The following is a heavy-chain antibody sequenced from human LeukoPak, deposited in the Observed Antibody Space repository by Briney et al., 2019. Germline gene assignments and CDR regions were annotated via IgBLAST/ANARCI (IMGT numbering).Heavy chain of an antibody. J-gene: IGHJ5*02. Sequence: GGSLRLSCAASRFTFSSYAMHWVRQAPGKGLEWVAVISYDGSNKYYADPVKGRFTISRDNSKNTLYLQMNSLRAEDTAVYYCARVPKFPYSSSRPFDPWGQGTLVTVSS. CDR1: RFTFSSYA. V-gene: IGHV3-30-3*01. D-gene: IGHD6-13*01. CDR2: ISYDGSNK. CDR3: ARVPKFPYSSSRPFDP.